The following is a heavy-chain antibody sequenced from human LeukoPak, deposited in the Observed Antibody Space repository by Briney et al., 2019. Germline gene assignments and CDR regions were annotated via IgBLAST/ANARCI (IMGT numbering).Heavy chain of an antibody. J-gene: IGHJ4*02. D-gene: IGHD3-22*01. Sequence: GGSLRLSCAASGFTFSSYGMSWVRQAPGKGLEWVSAISGSGGGTYYADSVKGRFTISRDNSKNTLYLQLNSLRAEDTAVYYCAKGYYFDSSGYLNIGYWGQGTLVTVSS. CDR1: GFTFSSYG. CDR2: ISGSGGGT. V-gene: IGHV3-23*01. CDR3: AKGYYFDSSGYLNIGY.